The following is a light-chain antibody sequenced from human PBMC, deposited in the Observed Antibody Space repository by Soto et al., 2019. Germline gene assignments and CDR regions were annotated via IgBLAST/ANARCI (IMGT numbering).Light chain of an antibody. Sequence: EIVLTHSPGTLSLSPWYGSTLSSSASQSVSSSYLAWYQQKPGQAPRLLIYGASSRATGIPDRFSGSGSGTDFTLTISRLEPEDFAVYNCQQYGTSPPTFGQGTKVDNK. CDR1: QSVSSSY. V-gene: IGKV3-20*01. CDR2: GAS. J-gene: IGKJ1*01. CDR3: QQYGTSPPT.